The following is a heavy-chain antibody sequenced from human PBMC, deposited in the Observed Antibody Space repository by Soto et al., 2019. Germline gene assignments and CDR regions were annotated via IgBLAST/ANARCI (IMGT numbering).Heavy chain of an antibody. V-gene: IGHV4-34*01. J-gene: IGHJ2*01. CDR3: ARSITIFGVVVSYSYFDL. CDR1: GGSFSGYY. Sequence: SETLSLTCAVYGGSFSGYYWSWIRQPPGKGLEWIGEINHSGSTNYNPSLKSRVTLSVDRSKNQFSLRLSSVTAADTAVYYCARSITIFGVVVSYSYFDLWGRGTLVTVSS. CDR2: INHSGST. D-gene: IGHD3-3*01.